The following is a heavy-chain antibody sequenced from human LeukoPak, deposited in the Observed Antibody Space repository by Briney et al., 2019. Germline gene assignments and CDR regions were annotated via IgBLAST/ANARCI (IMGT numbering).Heavy chain of an antibody. CDR1: GFTFSSYS. D-gene: IGHD3-22*01. J-gene: IGHJ4*02. CDR3: ARDSNPTYYYDSSDPDY. V-gene: IGHV3-21*01. Sequence: KPGGSLRLSCAASGFTFSSYSMNWVRQAPGKGLEWVSSISSSSSYIYYADSVKGRFTISRDNAKNSLYLQMNSLRAEHTAVYYCARDSNPTYYYDSSDPDYWGQGTLVTVSS. CDR2: ISSSSSYI.